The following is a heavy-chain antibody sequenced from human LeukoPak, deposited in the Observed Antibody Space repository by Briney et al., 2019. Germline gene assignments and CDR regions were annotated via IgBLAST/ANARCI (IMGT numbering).Heavy chain of an antibody. Sequence: GGSLRLSCAASGFTFSSYGMHWVRQAPGKGLEWVAVIWYDGSNKYYADSVKGRFTISRDNSKNTLYLQMNSLRAEDTAVYYCARDIPGYYYGSRSYGMDVWGQGTTVTVSS. V-gene: IGHV3-33*01. CDR2: IWYDGSNK. CDR1: GFTFSSYG. J-gene: IGHJ6*02. CDR3: ARDIPGYYYGSRSYGMDV. D-gene: IGHD3-10*01.